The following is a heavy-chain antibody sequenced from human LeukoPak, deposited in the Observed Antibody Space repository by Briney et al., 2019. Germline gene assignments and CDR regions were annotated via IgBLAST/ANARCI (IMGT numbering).Heavy chain of an antibody. CDR2: IIPIFGTA. V-gene: IGHV1-69*13. Sequence: SVKVSCKASGGTFSSYAISWVRQAPGQGLEWMGGIIPIFGTANYAQKFQGRVTITADESTSTAHMELSSLRSEDTAVYYCAREYRGVPAADYYMDVWGKGTTVTVSS. CDR3: AREYRGVPAADYYMDV. CDR1: GGTFSSYA. D-gene: IGHD2-2*01. J-gene: IGHJ6*03.